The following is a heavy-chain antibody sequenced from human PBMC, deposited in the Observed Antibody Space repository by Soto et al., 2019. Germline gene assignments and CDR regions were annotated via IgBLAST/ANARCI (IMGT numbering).Heavy chain of an antibody. CDR3: ARGGGVALDGSAAFDI. D-gene: IGHD1-1*01. CDR1: GYTLTSHH. V-gene: IGHV1-46*01. CDR2: INPANGVE. J-gene: IGHJ3*02. Sequence: QVHLVQSGAEVKKPGASMKVSCTASGYTLTSHHVHWVRQAPGRRLEWMGSINPANGVEQYTARFQGRVIMTRDPSTSTVFMELRGLTSEDTAIFYCARGGGVALDGSAAFDIWGQGTMVTVSS.